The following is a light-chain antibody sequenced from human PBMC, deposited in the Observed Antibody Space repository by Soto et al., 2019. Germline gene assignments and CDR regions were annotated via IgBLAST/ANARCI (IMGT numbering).Light chain of an antibody. CDR1: QGINTD. CDR2: SAS. Sequence: DILLTQSPPSLSVSPGDRVTXTCRASQGINTDLAWYQQKPGKAPKSLIYSASSLQRGVPSRFSGSGSGTEFTLTVSSLQPEDFAPYYCQQLKISPLTFGGGTKADIK. J-gene: IGKJ4*01. CDR3: QQLKISPLT. V-gene: IGKV1-9*01.